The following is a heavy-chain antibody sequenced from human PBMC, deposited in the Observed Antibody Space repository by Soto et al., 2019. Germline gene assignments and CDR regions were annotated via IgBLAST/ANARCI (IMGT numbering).Heavy chain of an antibody. J-gene: IGHJ4*02. CDR2: ISGYNGNT. CDR1: GYTFTSYG. V-gene: IGHV1-18*01. D-gene: IGHD5-18*01. CDR3: VRPRGYSSGFDY. Sequence: QVQLVQSGAEVKKPGASVKVSCKASGYTFTSYGISWVRQAPGQGLEWMGWISGYNGNTHYAQKLQGRVTMTTDTSTSAAYMERRTLRSADTAVYYCVRPRGYSSGFDYWGQGTLVTVSS.